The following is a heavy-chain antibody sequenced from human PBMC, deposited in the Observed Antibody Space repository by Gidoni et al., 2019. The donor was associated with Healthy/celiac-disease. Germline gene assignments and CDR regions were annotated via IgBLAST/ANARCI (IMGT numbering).Heavy chain of an antibody. CDR3: ARGYVGTYYYYGMDV. CDR1: GRSFRGYY. D-gene: IGHD2-8*01. CDR2: INHSGST. V-gene: IGHV4-34*01. J-gene: IGHJ6*02. Sequence: QVQLQQWGAGLLKPSETLSLTCAVYGRSFRGYYWSWIRQPPGKGLEWIGEINHSGSTNYNPSLKSRVTISVDTSKNQFSLKLSSVTAADTAVYYCARGYVGTYYYYGMDVWGQGTTVTVSS.